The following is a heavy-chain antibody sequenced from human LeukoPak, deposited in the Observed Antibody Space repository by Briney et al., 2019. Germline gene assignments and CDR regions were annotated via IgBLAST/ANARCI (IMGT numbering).Heavy chain of an antibody. V-gene: IGHV4-39*07. CDR1: GGSISSSSYY. Sequence: KPSETLSLTCTVSGGSISSSSYYWGWIRQPPGKGLEWIGSIYYSGSTYYNPSLKSRVTISVDTSKNQFSLKLSSVTAADTAVYYCARDRWAAAGRVYYFDYWGQGTLVTVSS. CDR3: ARDRWAAAGRVYYFDY. J-gene: IGHJ4*02. CDR2: IYYSGST. D-gene: IGHD6-13*01.